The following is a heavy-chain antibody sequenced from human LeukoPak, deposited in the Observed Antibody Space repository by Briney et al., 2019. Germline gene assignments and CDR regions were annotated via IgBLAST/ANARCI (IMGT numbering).Heavy chain of an antibody. CDR3: ARRYFDWFLGAGGSLDI. CDR1: GFTFSSYW. CDR2: IKQDGSEK. D-gene: IGHD3-9*01. J-gene: IGHJ3*02. V-gene: IGHV3-7*01. Sequence: GGSLRLSCAGSGFTFSSYWMHWVRQAPGKGLEWVAHIKQDGSEKYYVDSVKGRFTISRDNANDSVYLQMNSLRAEDTAVYYCARRYFDWFLGAGGSLDIWGQGTMVTVSS.